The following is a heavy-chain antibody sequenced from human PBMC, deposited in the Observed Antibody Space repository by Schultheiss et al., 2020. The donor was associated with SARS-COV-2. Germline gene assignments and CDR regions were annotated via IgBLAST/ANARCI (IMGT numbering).Heavy chain of an antibody. CDR3: ARGYDSSGYYYPFDY. CDR2: INHSGST. CDR1: GFTFSSYA. Sequence: LSCAASGFTFSSYAMSWVRQAPGKGLEWIGEINHSGSTNYNPSLKSRVTISVDTSKNQFSLKLSSVTAADTAVYYCARGYDSSGYYYPFDYWGQGTLVTVSS. D-gene: IGHD3-22*01. J-gene: IGHJ4*02. V-gene: IGHV4-34*01.